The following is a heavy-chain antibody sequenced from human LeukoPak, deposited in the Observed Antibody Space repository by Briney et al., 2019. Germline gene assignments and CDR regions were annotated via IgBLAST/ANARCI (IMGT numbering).Heavy chain of an antibody. D-gene: IGHD3-3*01. CDR1: GYTFTSYD. CDR2: MNPNSGNT. Sequence: ASVKVSCKASGYTFTSYDINWVRQATGQGLEWMGWMNPNSGNTGYAQKFQGRVTMTRNTSISTAYMELSSLRSEDTAVYYRARSVTGLYYDFWSGYQGDMDVWGQGTTVTVSS. V-gene: IGHV1-8*01. J-gene: IGHJ6*02. CDR3: ARSVTGLYYDFWSGYQGDMDV.